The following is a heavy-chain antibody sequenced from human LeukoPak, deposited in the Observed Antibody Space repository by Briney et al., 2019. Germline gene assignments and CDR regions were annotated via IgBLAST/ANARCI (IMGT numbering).Heavy chain of an antibody. CDR2: ISSGDNTI. Sequence: GGSLRLSCAASGFTFSDYYMSWIRQAPGKGLEWVSYISSGDNTIYYADSVKGRFTISRDNSKNTLYLQMNSLRAEDTAAYYCAKDGRLRLGELSLIYPDYWGQGILVTVSS. V-gene: IGHV3-11*04. CDR1: GFTFSDYY. CDR3: AKDGRLRLGELSLIYPDY. J-gene: IGHJ4*02. D-gene: IGHD3-16*02.